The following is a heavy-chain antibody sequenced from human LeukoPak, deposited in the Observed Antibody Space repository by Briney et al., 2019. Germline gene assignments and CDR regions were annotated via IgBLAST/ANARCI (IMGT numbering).Heavy chain of an antibody. CDR1: GFTFSSYA. CDR3: AKSPGLVAARAIDY. CDR2: ISGSGGST. Sequence: GGSLRLSCAASGFTFSSYAMSWVRQAPGKGLEWVSAISGSGGSTYYADSVKGRFTISRDNSKSTLYLQMNSLRAEDTAVYYCAKSPGLVAARAIDYWGQGTLVTVSS. D-gene: IGHD6-6*01. V-gene: IGHV3-23*01. J-gene: IGHJ4*02.